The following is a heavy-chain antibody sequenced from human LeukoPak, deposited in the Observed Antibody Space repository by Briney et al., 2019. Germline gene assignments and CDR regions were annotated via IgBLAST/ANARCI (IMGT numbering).Heavy chain of an antibody. CDR2: IYNSGGT. CDR3: ARYRGNSNGGFDP. CDR1: GDSIDSYY. V-gene: IGHV4-59*01. Sequence: PSETLSLTCTVSGDSIDSYYWSWIRQPPGKGLEWIGNIYNSGGTNYNPSLKSRVTTSVDTSKNQFSLKLTSVTAADTAVYYCARYRGNSNGGFDPWGQGTLVTVSS. D-gene: IGHD4-23*01. J-gene: IGHJ5*02.